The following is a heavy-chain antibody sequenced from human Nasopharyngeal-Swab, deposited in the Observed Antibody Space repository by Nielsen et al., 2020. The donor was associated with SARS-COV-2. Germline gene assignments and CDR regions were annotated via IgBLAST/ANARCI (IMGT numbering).Heavy chain of an antibody. D-gene: IGHD3-10*01. CDR2: IIPIFGTA. Sequence: WVGQAPGQGLEWMGGIIPIFGTANYAQKFQGRVTITADESTSTAYMELSSLRSEDTAVYYCAREGYYGSGSYAPFDYWGQEPWSPSPQ. CDR3: AREGYYGSGSYAPFDY. V-gene: IGHV1-69*01. J-gene: IGHJ4*01.